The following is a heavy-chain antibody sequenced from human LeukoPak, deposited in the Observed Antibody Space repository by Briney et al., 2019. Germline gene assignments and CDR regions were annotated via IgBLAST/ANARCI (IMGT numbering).Heavy chain of an antibody. Sequence: PGGSLRLSCAASGFTFSNYAMNWVRQAPGKGLEWVSTISAAGDVTYHADSVKGRFTISRDNSKNKLFMQMNSLRAEDTAVYYCAKKRGQTGDYFDYWGQGTLVTVSS. CDR1: GFTFSNYA. CDR2: ISAAGDVT. J-gene: IGHJ4*02. CDR3: AKKRGQTGDYFDY. D-gene: IGHD7-27*01. V-gene: IGHV3-23*01.